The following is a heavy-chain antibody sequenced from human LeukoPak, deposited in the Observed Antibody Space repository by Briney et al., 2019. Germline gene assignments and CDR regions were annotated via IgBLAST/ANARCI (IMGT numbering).Heavy chain of an antibody. D-gene: IGHD3-9*01. CDR2: IYYSGST. CDR3: ARRGAPFDWFTLGAFDI. J-gene: IGHJ3*02. Sequence: PSETLSLTCTVSGGSISSSSYYWGWIRQPPGKGLEWIGSIYYSGSTYYNPSLKSRVTISVDTSKNQFSLKLGSVTAADTAVYYCARRGAPFDWFTLGAFDIWGQGTMVTVSS. CDR1: GGSISSSSYY. V-gene: IGHV4-39*07.